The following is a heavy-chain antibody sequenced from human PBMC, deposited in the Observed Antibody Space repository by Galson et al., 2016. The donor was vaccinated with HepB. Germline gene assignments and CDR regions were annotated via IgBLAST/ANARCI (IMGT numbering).Heavy chain of an antibody. Sequence: SLRLSCAASGFKFSRFAMSWVRQAPEKGPEWVSGVRDNGGTFYADSVKGRFTISRDNSKNTLYLQMNSLRAEDTAIYYCSKDFGREVYGSSGPWGQGALVTVST. V-gene: IGHV3-23*01. D-gene: IGHD3-22*01. J-gene: IGHJ5*02. CDR1: GFKFSRFA. CDR3: SKDFGREVYGSSGP. CDR2: VRDNGGT.